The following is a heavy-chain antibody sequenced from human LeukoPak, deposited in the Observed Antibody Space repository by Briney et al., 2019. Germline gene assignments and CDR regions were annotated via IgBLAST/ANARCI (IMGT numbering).Heavy chain of an antibody. CDR1: GHTFTGYY. CDR3: ARRYYDSSGYYFEA. J-gene: IGHJ4*02. CDR2: INPNSGVT. V-gene: IGHV1-2*02. D-gene: IGHD3-22*01. Sequence: ASAKVSCKASGHTFTGYYMHWVRQAPGQGLEWLGWINPNSGVTNYAQKFQGRITMTRDTSITTVYMELSSLTSDDTAVYYCARRYYDSSGYYFEAWGQGTLVTVSS.